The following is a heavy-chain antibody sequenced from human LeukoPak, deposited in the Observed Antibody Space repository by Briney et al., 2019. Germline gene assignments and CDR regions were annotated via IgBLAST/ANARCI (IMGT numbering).Heavy chain of an antibody. CDR2: IRSKAYGGTT. CDR3: TRDEQQLEAFDY. CDR1: GFTFSSYW. J-gene: IGHJ4*02. V-gene: IGHV3-49*03. Sequence: GGSLRLSCAASGFTFSSYWMSWFRQAPGKGLEWVGFIRSKAYGGTTEYAASVKGRFTISRDDSKSIAYLQMNSLKTEDTAVYYCTRDEQQLEAFDYWGQGTLVTVSS. D-gene: IGHD6-13*01.